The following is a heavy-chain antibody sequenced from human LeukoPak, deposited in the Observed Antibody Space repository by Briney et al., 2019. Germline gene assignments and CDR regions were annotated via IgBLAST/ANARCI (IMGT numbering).Heavy chain of an antibody. CDR3: ARVNSWTEEPDTGFDY. CDR2: TYYRSKWYT. V-gene: IGHV6-1*01. CDR1: GDTVSNTRSA. J-gene: IGHJ4*02. Sequence: SQTLSLTCAISGDTVSNTRSAWNWIRQSPSRGLEWLGRTYYRSKWYTDYAVSVKSRITINPDTSKNQFSLHLNSVTPEDTAVYYCARVNSWTEEPDTGFDYWGQGTMVTVSS. D-gene: IGHD1-14*01.